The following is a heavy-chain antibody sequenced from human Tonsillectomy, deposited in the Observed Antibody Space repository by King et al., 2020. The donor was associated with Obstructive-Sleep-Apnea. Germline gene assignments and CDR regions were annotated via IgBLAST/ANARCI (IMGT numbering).Heavy chain of an antibody. Sequence: AQLVQSGGGVVPPGTSLRLSCAASGFTFSTYAMQWVRQAPGKGLEWVAVISSDGGNKLYLDSVRGRFTVSRDNSKNTVHLQMDSLRLDDTAVYYCVRDNWATIDLFDYWGQGTQVTVSS. V-gene: IGHV3-30*04. CDR2: ISSDGGNK. CDR3: VRDNWATIDLFDY. D-gene: IGHD3-16*01. J-gene: IGHJ4*02. CDR1: GFTFSTYA.